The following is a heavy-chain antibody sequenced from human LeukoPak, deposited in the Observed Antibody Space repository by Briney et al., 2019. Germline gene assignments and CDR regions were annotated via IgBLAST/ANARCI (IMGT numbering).Heavy chain of an antibody. CDR3: ARVRGMAAAGDQVVTAADDFDY. J-gene: IGHJ4*02. Sequence: SETLSLTCAVYGVSFSGYYWSWIRQPPGKGLEWIGEINHSGSTNYNPSLKSRVTISVDTSKNQFSLKLSSVTAADTAVYYCARVRGMAAAGDQVVTAADDFDYWGQGTLVTVSS. CDR2: INHSGST. D-gene: IGHD6-13*01. CDR1: GVSFSGYY. V-gene: IGHV4-34*01.